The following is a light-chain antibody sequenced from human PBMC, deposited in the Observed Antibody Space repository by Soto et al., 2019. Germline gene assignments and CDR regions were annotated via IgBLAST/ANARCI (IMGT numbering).Light chain of an antibody. CDR1: SSDVGGYNY. CDR3: SSYTSSSTPYV. Sequence: QSALTQPASVSGSPVQSITISCTGTSSDVGGYNYVSWYQQHPGKAPKLMIYDVSNRPSGVSNRFSGSKSGNTASLTISGLQAEDEADYYCSSYTSSSTPYVFGTGSKLTV. CDR2: DVS. J-gene: IGLJ1*01. V-gene: IGLV2-14*01.